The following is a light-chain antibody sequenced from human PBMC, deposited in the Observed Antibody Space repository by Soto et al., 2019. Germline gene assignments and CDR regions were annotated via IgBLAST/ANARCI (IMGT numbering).Light chain of an antibody. CDR2: GAC. CDR1: QTINNY. J-gene: IGKJ2*01. V-gene: IGKV1-39*01. CDR3: QQVYGFPHT. Sequence: DIQMTQSPSSLSASVGDRVTITCRTSQTINNYLNWYRQKPGKVPEVLIYGACSLQRGVSSRFTGSASGTYFTLTISSLQREDSATYYCQQVYGFPHTFGQGTKVEV.